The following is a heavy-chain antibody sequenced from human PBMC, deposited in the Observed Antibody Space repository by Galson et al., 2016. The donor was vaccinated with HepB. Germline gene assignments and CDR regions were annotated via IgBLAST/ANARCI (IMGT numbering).Heavy chain of an antibody. J-gene: IGHJ4*02. CDR1: GFTFSSYA. Sequence: SLRLSCAASGFTFSSYAMSWVRQAPGKGLEWVSAISGSGGSTYYADSVKGRFTISRDNSKNTLYLQMNSLRAEDTAVYYCANQGRSMWEWLSPAYWGQGTLVTVSS. CDR2: ISGSGGST. CDR3: ANQGRSMWEWLSPAY. D-gene: IGHD3-3*01. V-gene: IGHV3-23*01.